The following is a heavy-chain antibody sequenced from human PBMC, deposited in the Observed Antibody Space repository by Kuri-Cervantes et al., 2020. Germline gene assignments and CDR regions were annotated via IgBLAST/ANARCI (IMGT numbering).Heavy chain of an antibody. CDR1: GGSFSGYY. CDR2: INHSGST. J-gene: IGHJ6*02. Sequence: SETLSLTCAVYGGSFSGYYWSWIRQPPGKGLEWIGEINHSGSTNYNPSLKSRVTISVDTSKNQFSLKLSSVTAADTAVYYCARSIVVVVAATPGYYYYGMDVWGQGTTVTVSS. V-gene: IGHV4-34*01. CDR3: ARSIVVVVAATPGYYYYGMDV. D-gene: IGHD2-15*01.